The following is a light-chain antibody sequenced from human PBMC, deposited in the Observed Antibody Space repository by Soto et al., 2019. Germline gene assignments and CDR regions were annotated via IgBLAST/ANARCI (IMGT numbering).Light chain of an antibody. CDR2: DAS. CDR1: QNIRSR. Sequence: DFQMTQSPSTLSASVGXRXXXXXRASQNIRSRLAWFQQKPGKAPKLLIYDASSLESGVPSRFSGSGSGTEFTLTISSLQPDDFATYYCQQYHNYWTFGQGTKVDIK. CDR3: QQYHNYWT. J-gene: IGKJ1*01. V-gene: IGKV1-5*01.